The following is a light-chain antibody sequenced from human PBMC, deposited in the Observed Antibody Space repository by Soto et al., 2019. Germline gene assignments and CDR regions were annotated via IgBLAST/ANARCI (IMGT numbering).Light chain of an antibody. V-gene: IGKV3-20*01. CDR2: GAS. Sequence: IVLTQSPCTLSLSPGERATLSCRAIQSVTTQLAWYQQKPGQAPRLIIHGASSRATGVPDRITGSGSGTDFTLSISRLEPEDFAVYYCQQYGGSTRTFGQGTKVDIK. CDR3: QQYGGSTRT. CDR1: QSVTTQ. J-gene: IGKJ1*01.